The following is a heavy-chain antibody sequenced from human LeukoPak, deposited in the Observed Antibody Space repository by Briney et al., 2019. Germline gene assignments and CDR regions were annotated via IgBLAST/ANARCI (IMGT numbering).Heavy chain of an antibody. Sequence: ASETLSLTCSVSGDSVSRSDSYWDWIRQPPGKGLEWIGTIYYSGRTYYSPSLKSRVTMSVDPSNSQFSLNLRSVTAADTALYYCARRRYYDGSGYLEWGQGTLLSVSS. CDR1: GDSVSRSDSY. D-gene: IGHD3-22*01. CDR3: ARRRYYDGSGYLE. CDR2: IYYSGRT. V-gene: IGHV4-39*01. J-gene: IGHJ1*01.